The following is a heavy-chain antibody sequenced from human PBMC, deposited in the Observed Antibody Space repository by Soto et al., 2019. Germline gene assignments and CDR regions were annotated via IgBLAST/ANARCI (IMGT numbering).Heavy chain of an antibody. V-gene: IGHV4-59*01. J-gene: IGHJ6*02. CDR3: ARDLGGTHYYYYYGMDV. CDR2: IYYSGST. CDR1: GGSISSYY. D-gene: IGHD6-19*01. Sequence: SETLSLTCIVSGGSISSYYWSWIRQPPGKGLEWIGYIYYSGSTNYNPSLKSRVTISVDTSKNQFSLKLSSVTAADTAVYYCARDLGGTHYYYYYGMDVWGQGTTVTVSS.